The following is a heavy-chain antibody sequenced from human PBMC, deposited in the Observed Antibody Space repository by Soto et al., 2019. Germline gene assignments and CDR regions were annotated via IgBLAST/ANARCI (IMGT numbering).Heavy chain of an antibody. J-gene: IGHJ6*02. CDR3: ARAPRAYCTNGVCFTDYYGMDV. D-gene: IGHD2-8*01. V-gene: IGHV4-31*03. Sequence: ILSLNCTVSGGSISSGGYYWSWIRQHPGKGLEWIGYIYYSGSTYYNPSLKSRVTISVDTSKNQFSLKLSSVTAADTAVYYCARAPRAYCTNGVCFTDYYGMDVWGQGTTVTVSS. CDR1: GGSISSGGYY. CDR2: IYYSGST.